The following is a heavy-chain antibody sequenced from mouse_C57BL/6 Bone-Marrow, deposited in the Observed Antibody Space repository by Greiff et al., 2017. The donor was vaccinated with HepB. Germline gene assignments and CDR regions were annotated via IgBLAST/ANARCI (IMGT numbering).Heavy chain of an antibody. CDR1: GYTFTDYE. CDR3: KKLLFDY. V-gene: IGHV1-15*01. Sequence: VQLVESGAELVRPGASVTLSCKASGYTFTDYEMHWVKQTPVHGLEWIGAIDPETGGTAYNQKFKGKAILTADKSSSTAYMELRSLTSEDSAVYYCKKLLFDYWGQGTTLTVSS. D-gene: IGHD1-3*01. J-gene: IGHJ2*01. CDR2: IDPETGGT.